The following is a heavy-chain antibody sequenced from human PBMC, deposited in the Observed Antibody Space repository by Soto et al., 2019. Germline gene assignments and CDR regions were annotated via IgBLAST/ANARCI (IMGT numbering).Heavy chain of an antibody. CDR1: GGCISSYY. J-gene: IGHJ4*02. CDR2: IYYSGST. Sequence: SETLSLTCTVSGGCISSYYWSWIRQPPGKGLEWIGYIYYSGSTNYNPSLKSRVNISVDTSKNQFSLKLSSVTAADTAVYYCARRYSSSFDYWGQGTLVTVSS. V-gene: IGHV4-59*08. D-gene: IGHD6-13*01. CDR3: ARRYSSSFDY.